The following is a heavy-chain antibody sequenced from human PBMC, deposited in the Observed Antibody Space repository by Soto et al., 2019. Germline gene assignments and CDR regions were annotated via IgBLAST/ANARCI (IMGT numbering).Heavy chain of an antibody. J-gene: IGHJ4*02. CDR3: ARDHCGGDCYFLYYFDY. CDR1: GFTFSSYA. CDR2: ISYDGSNK. D-gene: IGHD2-21*02. Sequence: QVQLVESGGGVVQPGRSLRLSCAASGFTFSSYAMHWVRQAPGKGLEWVAVISYDGSNKYYADSVKGRFTISRDNSKNTLYLQMNSLRAEDTAVYYCARDHCGGDCYFLYYFDYWGQGTLVTVSS. V-gene: IGHV3-30-3*01.